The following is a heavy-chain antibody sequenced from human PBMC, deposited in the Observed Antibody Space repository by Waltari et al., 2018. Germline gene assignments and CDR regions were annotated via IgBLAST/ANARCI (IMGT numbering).Heavy chain of an antibody. V-gene: IGHV3-7*01. D-gene: IGHD4-17*01. J-gene: IGHJ4*02. CDR2: IKQDGSEK. CDR3: ARDNGQSTTEFDY. Sequence: EVQLVESGGGLVQPGGSLRLSCAASGFTFSSYWMSWVRQAPGKGLEWVSNIKQDGSEKYYVDSVKGRFTISRDNAKNSLYLQMNSLRAEDTAVYYCARDNGQSTTEFDYWGQGTLVTVSS. CDR1: GFTFSSYW.